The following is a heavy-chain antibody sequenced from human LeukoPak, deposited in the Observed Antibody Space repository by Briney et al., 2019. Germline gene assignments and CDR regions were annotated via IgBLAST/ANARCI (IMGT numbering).Heavy chain of an antibody. CDR3: ARSVVVITTASGPADY. CDR2: INPSGGST. CDR1: GYTFTSYY. V-gene: IGHV1-46*01. D-gene: IGHD3-22*01. Sequence: GASVKVSCKASGYTFTSYYMHWVRQAPGQGLEWMGIINPSGGSTSYAQKFQGRVTMTRDMSTSTVYMELSSLRSEDTAVYYCARSVVVITTASGPADYWGQGTLVTVSS. J-gene: IGHJ4*02.